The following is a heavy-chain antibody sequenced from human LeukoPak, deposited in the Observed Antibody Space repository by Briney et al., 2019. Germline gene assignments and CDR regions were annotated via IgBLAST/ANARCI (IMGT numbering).Heavy chain of an antibody. D-gene: IGHD1-14*01. CDR1: GFTFDDYA. V-gene: IGHV3-9*01. Sequence: GGSLRLSCAASGFTFDDYAMHWVRQAPGKGLEWVSGICWKSGSISYADSVKGRISISRDNTKNSLYLQMNSVRAEDTALYYCAKDMGSITAGGPDYWGQGTLVTVSS. J-gene: IGHJ4*02. CDR3: AKDMGSITAGGPDY. CDR2: ICWKSGSI.